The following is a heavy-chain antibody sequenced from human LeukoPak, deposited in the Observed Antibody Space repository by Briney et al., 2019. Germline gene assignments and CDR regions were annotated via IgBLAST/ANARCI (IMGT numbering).Heavy chain of an antibody. Sequence: GGSLRLSCAASGFTFSSYSMNWVRQAPGKGLEWVSSISSSSYIYYADSVKGRFTISRDNAKNSLYLQMNSLRAEDTAVYYCARDLYYDSSGYYSYGAFDIWGQGTMVTVSS. CDR2: ISSSSYI. CDR3: ARDLYYDSSGYYSYGAFDI. J-gene: IGHJ3*02. V-gene: IGHV3-21*01. D-gene: IGHD3-22*01. CDR1: GFTFSSYS.